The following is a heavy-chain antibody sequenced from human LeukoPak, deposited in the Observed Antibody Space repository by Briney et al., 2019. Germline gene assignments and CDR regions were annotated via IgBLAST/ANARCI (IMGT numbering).Heavy chain of an antibody. Sequence: PSETLSLTCTVSGGSISSYYWSWIRQPAGKGLEWIGRIYTSGSTNYNPSLKSRVTISVDTSKNQFSLKLSSVTAADTAVYYCARHGHYYDSSGYYRWGSYYFDYWGQGTLVTVSS. CDR3: ARHGHYYDSSGYYRWGSYYFDY. V-gene: IGHV4-4*07. J-gene: IGHJ4*02. CDR1: GGSISSYY. D-gene: IGHD3-22*01. CDR2: IYTSGST.